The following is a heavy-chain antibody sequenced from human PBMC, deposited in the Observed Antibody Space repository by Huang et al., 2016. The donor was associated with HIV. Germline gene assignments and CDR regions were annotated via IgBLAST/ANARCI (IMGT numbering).Heavy chain of an antibody. J-gene: IGHJ5*02. CDR2: IGSDSSYI. CDR3: AYQQWLVGGLNH. CDR1: GFAFSSYG. V-gene: IGHV3-21*02. D-gene: IGHD6-19*01. Sequence: EVELVESGGGLVKPGGSLRLSCAASGFAFSSYGRNWVRQAAGKGLEWVGFIGSDSSYIYYADSVKGRVTISRDNAKSSIYLQLDSLRAEDTAVYYCAYQQWLVGGLNHWGQGTLVVVSS.